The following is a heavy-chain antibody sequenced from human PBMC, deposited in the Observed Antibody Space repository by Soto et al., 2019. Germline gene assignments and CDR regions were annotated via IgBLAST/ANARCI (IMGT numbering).Heavy chain of an antibody. D-gene: IGHD6-19*01. V-gene: IGHV3-23*01. CDR3: AKTPLDGRIAVAGFPTKYFDY. J-gene: IGHJ4*02. CDR2: ISGSGDNT. CDR1: GFTFSNYA. Sequence: EVQLLDSGGGLVQPGGSLRLSCVASGFTFSNYAMGWFRQSPGKGLEWVSFISGSGDNTYPADSVTGRFTISRDNAKNTVYQQMNRLRAEDTAVYYCAKTPLDGRIAVAGFPTKYFDYWGQGTLVTVSS.